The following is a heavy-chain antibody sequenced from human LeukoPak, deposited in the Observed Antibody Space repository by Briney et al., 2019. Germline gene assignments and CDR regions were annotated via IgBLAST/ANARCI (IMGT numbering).Heavy chain of an antibody. V-gene: IGHV3-48*03. CDR1: GFTFSSYE. CDR3: ARKRQEGFDY. J-gene: IGHJ4*02. Sequence: SGGSLRLSCAASGFTFSSYEMNWVRQAPGKGLEWVSYISSSGSTIYYADSVKGRFTISRDNAKNSLYLQMNSLRAEDMAVYYCARKRQEGFDYWGQGTLVTVSS. CDR2: ISSSGSTI.